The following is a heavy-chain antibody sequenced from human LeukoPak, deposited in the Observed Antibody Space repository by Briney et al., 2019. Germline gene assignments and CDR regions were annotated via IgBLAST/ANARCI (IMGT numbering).Heavy chain of an antibody. CDR2: ISYEGNNK. CDR3: AREADEEDGGYNYGRGYYYFYGMDV. Sequence: GGSLRLSCAASGFMFSRYAMHWVRQAPGKGLEWMGVISYEGNNKYYAASVKGRVTISRDNSKNTLYMRLNSLRTDDTAVYYCAREADEEDGGYNYGRGYYYFYGMDVWGHGTTVTVPS. J-gene: IGHJ6*02. D-gene: IGHD5-18*01. V-gene: IGHV3-30*04. CDR1: GFMFSRYA.